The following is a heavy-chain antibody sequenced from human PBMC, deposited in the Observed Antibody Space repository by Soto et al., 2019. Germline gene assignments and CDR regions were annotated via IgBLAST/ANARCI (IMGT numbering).Heavy chain of an antibody. CDR3: ARVGPYDSGSYTLRYNWFDP. CDR2: IYSGGAT. V-gene: IGHV3-53*01. Sequence: EVQLVDSGGGLIQPGGSLRLSCAAAGFSVSTSHMNWVRQTPGKGLEWVSVIYSGGATYYAASVKGRFTISRDKSKNTVYLQMNSLRAEDTAVYYCARVGPYDSGSYTLRYNWFDPWGQGTLVTVSS. CDR1: GFSVSTSH. D-gene: IGHD3-10*01. J-gene: IGHJ5*02.